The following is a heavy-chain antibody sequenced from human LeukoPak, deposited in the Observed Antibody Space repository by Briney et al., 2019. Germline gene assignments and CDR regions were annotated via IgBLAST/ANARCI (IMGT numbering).Heavy chain of an antibody. CDR3: ARYYGDYGGGWFDP. D-gene: IGHD4-17*01. CDR1: GGTFSSYA. Sequence: SVKVSCKASGGTFSSYAISWVQQAPGQGLEWMGGIIPIFGTANYAQKFQGRVTITADESTSTAYMELSSLRSEDTAVYYCARYYGDYGGGWFDPWGQGTLVTVSS. CDR2: IIPIFGTA. J-gene: IGHJ5*02. V-gene: IGHV1-69*01.